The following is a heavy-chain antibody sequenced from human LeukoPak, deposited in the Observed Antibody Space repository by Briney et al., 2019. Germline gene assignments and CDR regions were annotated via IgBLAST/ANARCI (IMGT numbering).Heavy chain of an antibody. CDR1: GGSISSSSYY. CDR3: AEGALASSWSP. V-gene: IGHV4-39*01. Sequence: ASETLSLTCTVSGGSISSSSYYWGWIRQPPGKGLEWIGSIYYSGSTYYNPSLKSRVTISVDTSKNQFSLKLSSVTAAETAVYYCAEGALASSWSPWGQGTLVTVSS. J-gene: IGHJ5*02. D-gene: IGHD6-13*01. CDR2: IYYSGST.